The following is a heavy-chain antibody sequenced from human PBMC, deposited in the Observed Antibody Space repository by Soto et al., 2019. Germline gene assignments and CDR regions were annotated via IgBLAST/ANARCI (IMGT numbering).Heavy chain of an antibody. CDR3: ARGPFLTTVTTWWFDP. J-gene: IGHJ5*02. CDR2: IYHSGST. Sequence: PSETLSLTCAVSGGSISSGGYSWSWIRQPPGKGLEWIGYIYHSGSTYYNPSLKSRVTISVDRSKNQFSLKLSSVTAADTAVYYCARGPFLTTVTTWWFDPWGQGTLVTVS. D-gene: IGHD4-17*01. CDR1: GGSISSGGYS. V-gene: IGHV4-30-2*01.